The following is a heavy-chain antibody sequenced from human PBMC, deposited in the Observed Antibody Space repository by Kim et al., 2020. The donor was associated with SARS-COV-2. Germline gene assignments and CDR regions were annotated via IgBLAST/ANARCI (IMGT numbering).Heavy chain of an antibody. D-gene: IGHD2-2*01. V-gene: IGHV1-69*04. Sequence: ASVKVSCKASGGTFSSYAISWVRQAPGQGLEWMGRIIPILGIANYAQKFQGRVTITADKSTSTAYMELSSLRSEDTAVYYCATYCSSTSCYYAKYYYYMDVWGKGTTVTVSS. J-gene: IGHJ6*03. CDR1: GGTFSSYA. CDR2: IIPILGIA. CDR3: ATYCSSTSCYYAKYYYYMDV.